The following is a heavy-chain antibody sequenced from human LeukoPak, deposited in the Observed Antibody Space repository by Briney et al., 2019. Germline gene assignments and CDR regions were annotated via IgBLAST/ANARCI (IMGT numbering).Heavy chain of an antibody. Sequence: GGSLRLSCAASGFTFSSYAMSWVRQAPGKGLEWVSVIYSGGTTYYADSVKGRFTISRDNSKNTLYLQMNSLRAEDTAVYYCARETDRGFFDYWGQGTLVTVSS. J-gene: IGHJ4*02. CDR3: ARETDRGFFDY. V-gene: IGHV3-53*01. CDR1: GFTFSSYA. CDR2: IYSGGTT. D-gene: IGHD3-22*01.